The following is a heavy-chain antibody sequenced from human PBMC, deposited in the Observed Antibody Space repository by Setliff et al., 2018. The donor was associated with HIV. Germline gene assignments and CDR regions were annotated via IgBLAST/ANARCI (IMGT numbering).Heavy chain of an antibody. CDR2: VYYGGIT. Sequence: SETLSLTCTVSGWYISNHYWSWLRQSPKNGLVWIGYVYYGGITNYKPSFKSRVSISVDTSRNQFSLNLPSLTTAVTAMYYCARSYYDFWNGLPRSFDVWGQGTMVTVSS. CDR1: GWYISNHY. D-gene: IGHD3-3*01. CDR3: ARSYYDFWNGLPRSFDV. J-gene: IGHJ3*01. V-gene: IGHV4-59*11.